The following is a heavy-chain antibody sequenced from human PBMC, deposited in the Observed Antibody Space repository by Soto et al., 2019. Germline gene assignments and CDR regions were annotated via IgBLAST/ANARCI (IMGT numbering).Heavy chain of an antibody. V-gene: IGHV1-46*01. Sequence: QVRLVQSGAEVQRPGASLNISCQATGYQFTGSYLHWVRRAPGHGLQWMGMINPDTGSTTYAETFQGRVAMRTDGSAGTVYLGLGSLRSDDTATYYCARQYCSGTSCYWYFDFWGQGTLVTVSS. CDR1: GYQFTGSY. J-gene: IGHJ4*02. D-gene: IGHD2-2*01. CDR3: ARQYCSGTSCYWYFDF. CDR2: INPDTGST.